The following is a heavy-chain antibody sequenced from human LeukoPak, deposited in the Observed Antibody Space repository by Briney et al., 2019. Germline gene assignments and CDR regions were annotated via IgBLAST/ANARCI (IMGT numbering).Heavy chain of an antibody. CDR1: GGTFSSYA. J-gene: IGHJ6*02. CDR3: ARYGGNSAYYYYGMDV. Sequence: ASVKVSCKASGGTFSSYAISWVRQAPGQGLEWMGRIIPIFGIANYAQKFQGRVTITADKSTSTAYMEQSSLRSEDTAVYYCARYGGNSAYYYYGMDVWGQGTTVTVSS. CDR2: IIPIFGIA. D-gene: IGHD4-23*01. V-gene: IGHV1-69*04.